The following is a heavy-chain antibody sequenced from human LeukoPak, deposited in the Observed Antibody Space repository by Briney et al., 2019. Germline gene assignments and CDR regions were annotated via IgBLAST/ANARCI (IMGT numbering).Heavy chain of an antibody. Sequence: PSETLSLTCTVSGGSISSYYWSWIRQPPGKGLEWIGYIYYSGSTNYNPSLKSRVTISVDTSKNQFSLKLSSVTAADTAVYYCARTKSDDILTGYTDAFDIWGQGTMVTVSS. J-gene: IGHJ3*02. V-gene: IGHV4-59*01. CDR2: IYYSGST. D-gene: IGHD3-9*01. CDR1: GGSISSYY. CDR3: ARTKSDDILTGYTDAFDI.